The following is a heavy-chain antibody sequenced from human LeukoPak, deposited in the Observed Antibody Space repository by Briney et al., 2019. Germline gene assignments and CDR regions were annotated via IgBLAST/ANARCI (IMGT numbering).Heavy chain of an antibody. CDR2: IYYSGST. CDR1: GGSISSHY. CDR3: ARGFDDYYDSSGYYPPRAFYFDY. V-gene: IGHV4-59*11. Sequence: SETLSLTCTVSGGSISSHYWSWIRQPPGKGLEWIGYIYYSGSTNYNPSPKSRVTKSVDTSKNQFSLKLSSVTAADTAVYYCARGFDDYYDSSGYYPPRAFYFDYWGQGTLVTVSS. J-gene: IGHJ4*02. D-gene: IGHD3-22*01.